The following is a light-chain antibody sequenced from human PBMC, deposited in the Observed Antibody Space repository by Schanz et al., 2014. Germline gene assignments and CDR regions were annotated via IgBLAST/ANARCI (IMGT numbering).Light chain of an antibody. CDR2: DVG. V-gene: IGLV2-14*03. CDR1: SSDVGAYDY. CDR3: GSYTISSTLYV. Sequence: QSALTQPASVSGSPGQSITISCTGTSSDVGAYDYVSWYQHHPAKAPKLLIYDVGDRPSGVSNRFSGSKSGNTASLTISGLQAEDEADYYCGSYTISSTLYVFGSGTKLTVL. J-gene: IGLJ1*01.